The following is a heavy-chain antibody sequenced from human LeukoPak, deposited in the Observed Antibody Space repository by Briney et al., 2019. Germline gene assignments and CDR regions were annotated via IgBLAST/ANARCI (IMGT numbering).Heavy chain of an antibody. CDR3: ARHYSSSPSGYYYYYYMDV. CDR1: GGSISSYY. D-gene: IGHD6-6*01. V-gene: IGHV4-4*07. Sequence: SETLSLTCTVSGGSISSYYWSWIRQPAGKGLEWIGRIYTSGSTNYNPSLKSRVTMSVDTSKNQFSLKLSSVTAADTAVYYCARHYSSSPSGYYYYYYMDVWGKGTTVTVSS. CDR2: IYTSGST. J-gene: IGHJ6*03.